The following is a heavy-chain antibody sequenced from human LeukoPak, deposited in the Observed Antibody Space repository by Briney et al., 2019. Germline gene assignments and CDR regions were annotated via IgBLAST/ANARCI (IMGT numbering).Heavy chain of an antibody. Sequence: GGSLGLSCAASGFTFSSYAMSWVRQAPGKGLEWVSSISSSSSYIYYADSVKGRFTISRDNAKNSLYLQMNSLRAEDTAVYYCARDRRDGYASFDYWGQGTLVTVSS. V-gene: IGHV3-21*01. D-gene: IGHD5-24*01. J-gene: IGHJ4*02. CDR2: ISSSSSYI. CDR3: ARDRRDGYASFDY. CDR1: GFTFSSYA.